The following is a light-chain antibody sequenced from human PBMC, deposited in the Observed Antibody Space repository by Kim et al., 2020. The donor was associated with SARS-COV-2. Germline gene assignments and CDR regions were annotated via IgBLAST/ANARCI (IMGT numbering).Light chain of an antibody. CDR1: SLRSYY. J-gene: IGLJ2*01. V-gene: IGLV3-19*01. CDR2: GKD. CDR3: NSRDSNDNVV. Sequence: VALGQTVRITCQGDSLRSYYATWYQQKPGQAPILVIYGKDNRPSGIPDRFSGSSSGNTASLTITGAQAEDEADYYCNSRDSNDNVVFGGGTSLTVL.